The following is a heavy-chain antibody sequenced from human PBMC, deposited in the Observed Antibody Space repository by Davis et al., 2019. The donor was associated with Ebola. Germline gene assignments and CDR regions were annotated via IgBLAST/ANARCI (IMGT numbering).Heavy chain of an antibody. CDR3: AGAGYCSGGSCSLNWFDP. D-gene: IGHD2-15*01. Sequence: MPSETLSLTCAVSGGSISSSNWWSWVRQPPGKGLEWIGEIYHSGSTNYNPSLKSRVTISVDKSKNQFSLKLSSVTAADTAVYYCAGAGYCSGGSCSLNWFDPWGQGTLVTVSS. J-gene: IGHJ5*02. V-gene: IGHV4-4*02. CDR2: IYHSGST. CDR1: GGSISSSNW.